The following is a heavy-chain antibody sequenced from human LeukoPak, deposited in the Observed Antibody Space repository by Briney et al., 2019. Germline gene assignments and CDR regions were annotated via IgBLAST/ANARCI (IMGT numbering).Heavy chain of an antibody. CDR1: GFTFSSYA. J-gene: IGHJ4*02. Sequence: PGGSLRLSCAASGFTFSSYAMSWVRQAPGKGLEWVSAISGSGGSTYYADSVNGRFTISRDNSKNTLYLQMNSLRAEDTAVYYCAKVSWTVTTQTGLDYWGQGTLVTVSS. D-gene: IGHD4-17*01. CDR2: ISGSGGST. CDR3: AKVSWTVTTQTGLDY. V-gene: IGHV3-23*01.